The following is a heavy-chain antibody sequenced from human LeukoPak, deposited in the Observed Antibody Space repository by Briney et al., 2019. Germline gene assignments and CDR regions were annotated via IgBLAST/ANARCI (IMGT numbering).Heavy chain of an antibody. V-gene: IGHV3-30-3*01. CDR3: ARDQPFDY. Sequence: GGSLRLSCAASGFTFSSYAMHWVRQAPGKGLEWVAVISYDGSNKYYADSVKGRFTISRDNSKNTLYLQMNSLRAEDTAVYYCARDQPFDYWGQGTLVTVSS. CDR1: GFTFSSYA. CDR2: ISYDGSNK. J-gene: IGHJ4*02.